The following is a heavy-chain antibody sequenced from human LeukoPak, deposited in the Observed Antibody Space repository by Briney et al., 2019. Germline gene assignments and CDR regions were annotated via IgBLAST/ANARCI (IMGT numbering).Heavy chain of an antibody. J-gene: IGHJ4*02. V-gene: IGHV3-21*01. Sequence: GGSLRLSCAASGFTFSSYSMNWVRQAPGKGLEWVSSISSSSSYIYYADSVKGRFTISRDSAKNSLYLQMNSLRAEDTAVYYCARTPYDFWSGILDYWGQGTLVTVSS. CDR2: ISSSSSYI. D-gene: IGHD3-3*01. CDR1: GFTFSSYS. CDR3: ARTPYDFWSGILDY.